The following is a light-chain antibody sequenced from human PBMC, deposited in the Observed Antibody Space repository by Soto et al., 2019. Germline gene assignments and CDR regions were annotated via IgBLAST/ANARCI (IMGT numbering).Light chain of an antibody. J-gene: IGKJ1*01. CDR1: QNINNY. Sequence: EIQLTQSPSSLSASVGVRVIITCLTSQNINNYLNWYQQKPGKAPKLLIYAASSLQSGVPSRFSGSGSGTDFTLTITSLQPEDFATYYCQQSYSTPRTFGQGTKV. V-gene: IGKV1-39*01. CDR3: QQSYSTPRT. CDR2: AAS.